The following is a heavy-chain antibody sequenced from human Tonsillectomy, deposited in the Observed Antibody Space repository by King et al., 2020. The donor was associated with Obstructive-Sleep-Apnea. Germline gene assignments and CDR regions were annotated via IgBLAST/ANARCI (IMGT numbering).Heavy chain of an antibody. CDR1: GFTFSSYG. Sequence: VQLVESGGGVVQPGRSLRLSCAASGFTFSSYGMHWVRQAPGKGLEWVAGIWYDGSNKYYADSVKGRFTISRDNSKNTLYLQMNSLRAEDTAVYYCARDQRVTTKYYYYGMDVWGQGTTVTVSS. V-gene: IGHV3-33*01. CDR2: IWYDGSNK. CDR3: ARDQRVTTKYYYYGMDV. J-gene: IGHJ6*02. D-gene: IGHD4-17*01.